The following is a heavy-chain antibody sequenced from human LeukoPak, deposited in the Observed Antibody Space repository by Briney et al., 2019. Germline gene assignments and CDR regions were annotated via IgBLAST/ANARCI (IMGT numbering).Heavy chain of an antibody. V-gene: IGHV4-34*01. Sequence: SETLSLTCAVYGGSFSGYYWSWIRQPPGKGLEWIGEINHSGSTNYNPSLKSRVTISVDTSKNQFSLKLSSVTAADTAVYYCASHYYDSSGYPNWFDPWGQGTLVTVSS. D-gene: IGHD3-22*01. CDR1: GGSFSGYY. CDR2: INHSGST. CDR3: ASHYYDSSGYPNWFDP. J-gene: IGHJ5*02.